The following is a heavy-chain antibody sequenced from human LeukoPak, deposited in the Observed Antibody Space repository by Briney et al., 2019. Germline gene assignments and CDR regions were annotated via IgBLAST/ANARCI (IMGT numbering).Heavy chain of an antibody. D-gene: IGHD3-16*01. V-gene: IGHV1-24*01. CDR1: GYTLTELS. Sequence: AASVKVSCKVSGYTLTELSMHWVRQAPGKGLEWMGGFDPEDGETIYAQKFQGRVTMTEDTSTDTAYMELSSLRSEDTAVYYCATDASARRYYYGMDVWGKGTTVTVSS. J-gene: IGHJ6*04. CDR3: ATDASARRYYYGMDV. CDR2: FDPEDGET.